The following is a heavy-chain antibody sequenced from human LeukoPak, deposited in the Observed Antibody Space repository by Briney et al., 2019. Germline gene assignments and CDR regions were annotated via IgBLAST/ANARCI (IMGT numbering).Heavy chain of an antibody. J-gene: IGHJ4*02. Sequence: ASVKVSCKASGYTFTSYDINWARQATGQGLEWMGWMNPNSGNTGYAQEFQGRVTMTSNTSISTAYMELSSLRSEDTAVYYCARGRELLDYFDYWGQGTLVTVSS. CDR3: ARGRELLDYFDY. CDR1: GYTFTSYD. V-gene: IGHV1-8*01. CDR2: MNPNSGNT. D-gene: IGHD1-26*01.